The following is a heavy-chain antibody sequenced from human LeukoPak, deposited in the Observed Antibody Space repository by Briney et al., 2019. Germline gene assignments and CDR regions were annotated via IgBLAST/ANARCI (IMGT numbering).Heavy chain of an antibody. CDR3: ARTVSGSYYYYYYYMDV. J-gene: IGHJ6*03. CDR2: MYPNSGNT. D-gene: IGHD3-22*01. V-gene: IGHV1-8*01. CDR1: GYTFTSYD. Sequence: ASVKVSCKASGYTFTSYDINWVRQATGQGLEWMGWMYPNSGNTGYAQKFQGRVTMTRNTSISTAYMELSSLRSEDTAVYYCARTVSGSYYYYYYYMDVWGKGTTVTVSS.